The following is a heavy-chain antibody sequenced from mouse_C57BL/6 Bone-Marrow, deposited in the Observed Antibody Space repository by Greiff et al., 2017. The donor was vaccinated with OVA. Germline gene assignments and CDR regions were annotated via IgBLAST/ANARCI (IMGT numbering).Heavy chain of an antibody. CDR2: ISYDGSN. J-gene: IGHJ1*03. CDR1: GYSITSGYY. CDR3: AREALWYLGVYWYFDV. D-gene: IGHD2-1*01. V-gene: IGHV3-6*01. Sequence: EVQLQQSGPGLVKPSQSLSLTCSVTGYSITSGYYWNWIRQFPGNKLEWMGYISYDGSNNYNPSLKNRISITRDTSKNQFFLKLNSMTTEDTATYYCAREALWYLGVYWYFDVWGTGTTVTVSS.